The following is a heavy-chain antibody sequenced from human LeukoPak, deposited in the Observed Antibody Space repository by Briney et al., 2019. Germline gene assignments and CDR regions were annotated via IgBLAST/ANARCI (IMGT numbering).Heavy chain of an antibody. CDR3: ARFPLQAAVGADAFDI. J-gene: IGHJ3*02. Sequence: GESLKISCKTSGYIFTDYWIGWVRQMPGKGLEWMGIVYPGDSDTSYSPSFQGQVSISADKSISTAYLQWSSLKASDAAMYYCARFPLQAAVGADAFDIWGQGTMVTVAS. D-gene: IGHD2-2*01. CDR1: GYIFTDYW. CDR2: VYPGDSDT. V-gene: IGHV5-51*01.